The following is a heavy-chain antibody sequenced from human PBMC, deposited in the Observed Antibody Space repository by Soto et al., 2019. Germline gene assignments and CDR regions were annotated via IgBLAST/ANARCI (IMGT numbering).Heavy chain of an antibody. J-gene: IGHJ5*02. CDR1: GGSISSYY. CDR3: AKYRYYYDSSGYLTDNWFDP. D-gene: IGHD3-22*01. CDR2: IYYSGST. V-gene: IGHV4-59*01. Sequence: SETLSLTCTVSGGSISSYYWSWIRQPPGKGLEWIGYIYYSGSTNYNPSLKSRVTISVDTSKNQFSPKLSSVTAADTAVYYCAKYRYYYDSSGYLTDNWFDPWGQGTLVTVSS.